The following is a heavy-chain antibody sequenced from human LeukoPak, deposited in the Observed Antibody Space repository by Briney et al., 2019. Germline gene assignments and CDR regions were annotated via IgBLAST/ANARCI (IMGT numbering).Heavy chain of an antibody. D-gene: IGHD4-17*01. J-gene: IGHJ4*02. V-gene: IGHV3-7*05. Sequence: GGSLRLSCAASGFTFSRYWMSWVRQAPGKGLEWVANIRQDGSDKYYVDSVKGRFTISRDNAKNSLYLQMNSLRADDTAVYYCAKEVYGDNYFDYWGQGTLVTVSS. CDR3: AKEVYGDNYFDY. CDR2: IRQDGSDK. CDR1: GFTFSRYW.